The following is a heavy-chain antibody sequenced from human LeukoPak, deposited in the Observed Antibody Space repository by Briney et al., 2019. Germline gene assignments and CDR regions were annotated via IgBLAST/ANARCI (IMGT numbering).Heavy chain of an antibody. V-gene: IGHV4-39*01. D-gene: IGHD1-7*01. CDR1: GGTISSSSYY. CDR2: IYYSGST. Sequence: NPSETLSLTCTVSGGTISSSSYYWGWIRQPPGKGLEWIGSIYYSGSTYYNPSLKSRVTISEDTSKNQFSLNLSSVTAADTAVYYCASITATTSVRSDYWGQGTLVTVSS. CDR3: ASITATTSVRSDY. J-gene: IGHJ4*02.